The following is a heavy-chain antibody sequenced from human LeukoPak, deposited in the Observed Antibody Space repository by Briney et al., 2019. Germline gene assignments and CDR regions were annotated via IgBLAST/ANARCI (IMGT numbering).Heavy chain of an antibody. J-gene: IGHJ6*03. Sequence: SETLSLTCAVYGGSFGGYYWSWIRRPPGKGREWIGEINHSGSTNYNPSLKSRVTISVDTSKNQFSLKLNSVTAADTAVYYCARVTVAGTYYYYYYMDVWGKGTTVTVSS. V-gene: IGHV4-34*01. D-gene: IGHD6-19*01. CDR2: INHSGST. CDR1: GGSFGGYY. CDR3: ARVTVAGTYYYYYYMDV.